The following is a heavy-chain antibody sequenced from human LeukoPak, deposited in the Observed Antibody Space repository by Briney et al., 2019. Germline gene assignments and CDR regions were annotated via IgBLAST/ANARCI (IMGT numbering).Heavy chain of an antibody. CDR3: ARDRNYYDESGYFDY. D-gene: IGHD3-22*01. Sequence: GGSLRLSCAASGFTASSNYMNWVRQAPGKGLEWVSYISSSSSTIYYADSVKGRFTISRDDAKNSLFLQMNSLRAEDTAVYYCARDRNYYDESGYFDYWGQGTLVTVSS. CDR2: ISSSSSTI. J-gene: IGHJ4*02. V-gene: IGHV3-48*01. CDR1: GFTASSNY.